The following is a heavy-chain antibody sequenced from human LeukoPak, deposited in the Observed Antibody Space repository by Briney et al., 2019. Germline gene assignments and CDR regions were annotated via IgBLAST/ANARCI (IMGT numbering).Heavy chain of an antibody. J-gene: IGHJ6*03. CDR2: INHNGIT. D-gene: IGHD4-11*01. CDR3: ARGNLWDYRRYYYYMDV. Sequence: GSLRLSCAASGFTFSIYWMSWIRQPPGKGLERNVEINHNGITNNNTSLKSRVTISVDTSKNQFSLKLSSVDAADTAVYYCARGNLWDYRRYYYYMDVWGKGTTVTVSS. V-gene: IGHV4-34*01. CDR1: GFTFSIYW.